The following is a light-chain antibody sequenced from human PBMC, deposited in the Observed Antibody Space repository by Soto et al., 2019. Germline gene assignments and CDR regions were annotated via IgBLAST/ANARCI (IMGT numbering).Light chain of an antibody. CDR3: QQYGSSPRT. J-gene: IGKJ2*01. CDR2: GAS. CDR1: QTVSIRD. V-gene: IGKV3-20*01. Sequence: EIVLTQSPGTLSLSPGERATLSCRASQTVSIRDLAWYQQKPGQAPSLLVYGASSRATGTPDRFRSSGSGTDFTLTISRLEPEDFAVYYCQQYGSSPRTFGQGTKVEI.